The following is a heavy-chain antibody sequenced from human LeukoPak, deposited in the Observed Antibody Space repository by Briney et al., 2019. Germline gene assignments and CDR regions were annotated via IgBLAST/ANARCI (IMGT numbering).Heavy chain of an antibody. J-gene: IGHJ3*02. V-gene: IGHV4-39*07. CDR1: GGSISSSSYY. Sequence: SETLSLTCTVSGGSISSSSYYWGWIRQPPGKGLEWIGSIYYSGSTNYNPSLKSRVTISVDTSKNQFSLKLSSVTAADTAVYYCARDDSSGWYGDDAFDIWGQGTMVTVSS. CDR3: ARDDSSGWYGDDAFDI. CDR2: IYYSGST. D-gene: IGHD6-19*01.